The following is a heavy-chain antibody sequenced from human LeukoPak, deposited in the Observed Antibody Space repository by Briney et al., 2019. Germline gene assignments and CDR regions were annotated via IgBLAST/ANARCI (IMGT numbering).Heavy chain of an antibody. Sequence: GGSLRLSCAASGFTFSSYAMSWVRQAPGKGLEWVSAISGSGGSTYYADSVKGRFTISRDNSKNTLYLQMNSLRAEDTAVYYCARDLIENYSFYPSWGQGTLVTVSS. CDR1: GFTFSSYA. V-gene: IGHV3-23*01. CDR2: ISGSGGST. CDR3: ARDLIENYSFYPS. J-gene: IGHJ5*02. D-gene: IGHD3-10*01.